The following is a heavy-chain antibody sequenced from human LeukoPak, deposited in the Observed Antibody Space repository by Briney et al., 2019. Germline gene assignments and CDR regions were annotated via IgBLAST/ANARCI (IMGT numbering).Heavy chain of an antibody. D-gene: IGHD6-19*01. J-gene: IGHJ4*02. CDR1: GFTFSSYG. CDR2: ISGSGGST. Sequence: GGTLRLSCAAPGFTFSSYGMSWVRQAPGKGLEWVSAISGSGGSTYYADSVKGRFTISRDNAKNSVYLQMNNLRGEDTAVYYCLRGAGTGWRFDYWGQGTLVIVSS. V-gene: IGHV3-23*01. CDR3: LRGAGTGWRFDY.